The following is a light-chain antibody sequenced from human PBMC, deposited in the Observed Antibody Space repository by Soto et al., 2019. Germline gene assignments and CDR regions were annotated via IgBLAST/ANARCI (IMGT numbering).Light chain of an antibody. J-gene: IGLJ2*01. CDR1: TNDIGNYKY. CDR3: SAYTTTSTVL. Sequence: QSALTQPASVSGSPGQSITISCTGSTNDIGNYKYVYWYQQHPGKAPKLMIYEVSNRPSGVSNRFSGSKSGNTASLTISGLQAEDEAHYYCSAYTTTSTVLFGGGTELAV. V-gene: IGLV2-14*01. CDR2: EVS.